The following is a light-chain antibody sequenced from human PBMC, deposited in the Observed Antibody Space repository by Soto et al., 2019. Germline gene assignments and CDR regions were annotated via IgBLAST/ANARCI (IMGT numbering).Light chain of an antibody. CDR2: ASS. CDR1: QGISSY. V-gene: IGKV1-9*01. CDR3: QHLNTFPVK. Sequence: DIQLTQSPSFLSASVGDRVTITCRASQGISSYLAWYHQTPGKAPKLLIYASSTLQSGVPSRFSGSGSGTEFTLTIRSLQPEDVATSYGQHLNTFPVKFGQGTRL. J-gene: IGKJ5*01.